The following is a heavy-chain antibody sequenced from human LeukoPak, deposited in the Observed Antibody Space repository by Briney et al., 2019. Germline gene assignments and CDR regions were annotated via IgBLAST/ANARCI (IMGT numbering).Heavy chain of an antibody. CDR1: GGSISSFF. CDR3: ARSSRWYGNFDY. CDR2: ISDTGST. V-gene: IGHV4-59*08. D-gene: IGHD6-19*01. Sequence: SETLSLTCTVSGGSISSFFWNWIRQSPGKGLEWIAYISDTGSTNSHPSPKSRVTISIDTSRNQFSLKLTSVTAADTAIYYCARSSRWYGNFDYWGQGMSVTVSS. J-gene: IGHJ4*02.